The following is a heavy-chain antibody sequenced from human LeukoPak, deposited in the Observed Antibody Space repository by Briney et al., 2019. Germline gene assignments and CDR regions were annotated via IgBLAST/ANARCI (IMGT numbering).Heavy chain of an antibody. J-gene: IGHJ4*02. CDR2: INHSGST. CDR1: VYSISNGYY. Sequence: NPSETLSLTCTVSVYSISNGYYWGWIRQPPGKGLEWIGEINHSGSTNYNPSLKSRVTISVDTSKNQFSLKLSSVTAADTAVYYCARGRRYSSGWYGRGFGKFDYWGQGTLVTVSS. CDR3: ARGRRYSSGWYGRGFGKFDY. V-gene: IGHV4-38-2*02. D-gene: IGHD6-19*01.